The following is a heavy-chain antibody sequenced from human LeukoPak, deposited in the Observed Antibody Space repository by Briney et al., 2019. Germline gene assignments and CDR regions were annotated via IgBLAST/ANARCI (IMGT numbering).Heavy chain of an antibody. J-gene: IGHJ4*02. Sequence: GGSLRLSCAASGFTFSSYAMHWVRRAPGKGLEWVAVISYDGSNKYYADSVKGRFTISRDNSKNTLYLQMNSLRAEDTAVYYCARDPRGGGDCYFDYWGQGTLVTVSS. CDR1: GFTFSSYA. CDR3: ARDPRGGGDCYFDY. D-gene: IGHD2-21*02. V-gene: IGHV3-30*04. CDR2: ISYDGSNK.